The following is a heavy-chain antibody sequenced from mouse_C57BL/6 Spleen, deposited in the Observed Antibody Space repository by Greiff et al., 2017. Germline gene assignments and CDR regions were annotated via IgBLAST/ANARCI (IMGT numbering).Heavy chain of an antibody. CDR2: ISNGGGST. J-gene: IGHJ3*01. V-gene: IGHV5-12*01. Sequence: DVHLVESGGGLVQPGGSLKLSCAASGFTFSDYYMYWVRQTPEKRLEWVAYISNGGGSTYYPDTVKGRFTISRDNAKNTLYLQRSRLKSEDTAMYYGARAYSNYPWFAYWGQGTLVTVSA. CDR3: ARAYSNYPWFAY. D-gene: IGHD2-5*01. CDR1: GFTFSDYY.